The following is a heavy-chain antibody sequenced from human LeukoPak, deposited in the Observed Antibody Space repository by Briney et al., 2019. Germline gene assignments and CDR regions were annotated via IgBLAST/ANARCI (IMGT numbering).Heavy chain of an antibody. CDR3: ARDRTSITYAFDI. D-gene: IGHD3-10*01. J-gene: IGHJ3*02. Sequence: GGSLRLSCAASGFTFSGYGMHWVRQAPGKGLEWVAFIRYDGSNEYYADSVKGRFTISRDKSKNTLSLQMNGLRVEDTAVYYCARDRTSITYAFDIWGQGTMVTVSS. CDR1: GFTFSGYG. CDR2: IRYDGSNE. V-gene: IGHV3-30*02.